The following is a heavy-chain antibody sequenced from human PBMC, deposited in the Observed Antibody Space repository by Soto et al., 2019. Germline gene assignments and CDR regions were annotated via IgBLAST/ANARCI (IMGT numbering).Heavy chain of an antibody. CDR3: ARGFFVVPPLYHYYYGMDV. Sequence: ASVKVSCKASGYTFTVYGITWVRQAPGQGLEWMGWISPFIGNTSYARSLQGRNNISTDAYTSTAYMELRSLRPDDTAVYYCARGFFVVPPLYHYYYGMDVWGQGTTVTVSS. CDR2: ISPFIGNT. V-gene: IGHV1-18*01. CDR1: GYTFTVYG. D-gene: IGHD2-2*01. J-gene: IGHJ6*02.